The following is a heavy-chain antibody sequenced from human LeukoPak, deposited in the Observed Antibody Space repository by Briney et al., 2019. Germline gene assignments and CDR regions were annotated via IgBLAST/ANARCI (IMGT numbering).Heavy chain of an antibody. CDR3: AKDLPYRGY. V-gene: IGHV3-23*01. Sequence: GGSLRLSCAASGFTFSDHYMDWVRQAPGKGLEWVSAISGSGGSTYYADSVKGRFTISRDNSKNTLYLQMNSLRAEDTAVYYCAKDLPYRGYWGQGTLVTVSS. CDR2: ISGSGGST. CDR1: GFTFSDHY. J-gene: IGHJ4*02. D-gene: IGHD3-16*02.